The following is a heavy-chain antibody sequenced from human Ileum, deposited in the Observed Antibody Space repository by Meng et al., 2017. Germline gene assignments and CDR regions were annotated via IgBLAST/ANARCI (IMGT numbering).Heavy chain of an antibody. CDR1: GGSVSRGSYY. CDR2: IYYSGST. CDR3: ARGISANY. Sequence: VQLQESGPGLVRPSETLSLTCPVSGGSVSRGSYYWSWIRQPPGKGLEWIGYIYYSGSTNYNPSLKSRVTISVDTSKNQFSLKLSSVTAADTAVYFCARGISANYWGRGTLVTVSS. V-gene: IGHV4-61*01. J-gene: IGHJ4*02.